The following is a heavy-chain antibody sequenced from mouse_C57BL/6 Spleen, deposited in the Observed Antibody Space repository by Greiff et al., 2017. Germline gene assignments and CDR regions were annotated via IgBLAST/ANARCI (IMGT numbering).Heavy chain of an antibody. CDR1: GYTFTSYW. D-gene: IGHD1-1*01. V-gene: IGHV1-59*01. CDR2: IDPSDSYT. CDR3: ARFGSSY. J-gene: IGHJ2*01. Sequence: QVQLQQPGAELVRPGTSVKLSCKASGYTFTSYWMHWVKQRPGQGLEWFGVIDPSDSYTNYNQKFKGKATLTVDTSSSTAYMQLSSLTSEDSAVYYCARFGSSYWGQGTTLTVSS.